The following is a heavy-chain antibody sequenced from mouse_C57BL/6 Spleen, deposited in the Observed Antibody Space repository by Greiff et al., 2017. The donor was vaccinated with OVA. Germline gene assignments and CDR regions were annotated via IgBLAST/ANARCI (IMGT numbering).Heavy chain of an antibody. CDR1: GFTFSDFY. CDR2: SRNKANDYTT. D-gene: IGHD2-4*01. J-gene: IGHJ4*01. Sequence: EVNLVESGGGLVQSGRSLRLSCATSGFTFSDFYMEWVRQAPGKGLEWIAASRNKANDYTTEYSASVKGRFIVSRDTSQSILYLQMNALRAEDTAIYYCARAPYDYDGAMDYWGQGTSVTVSS. V-gene: IGHV7-1*01. CDR3: ARAPYDYDGAMDY.